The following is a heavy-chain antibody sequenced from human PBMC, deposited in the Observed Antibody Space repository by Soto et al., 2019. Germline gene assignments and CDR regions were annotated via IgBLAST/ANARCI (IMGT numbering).Heavy chain of an antibody. CDR1: GGSISSGGYY. Sequence: SETLSLTCTVSGGSISSGGYYWSWIRQHPGKGLEWIGYIYYSGSTNYNPSLKSRVTISVDRSQNLFSLKLASVTAADTAVYYCVRSEATALDYWGQGTLVTVS. CDR2: IYYSGST. V-gene: IGHV4-31*03. CDR3: VRSEATALDY. J-gene: IGHJ4*02.